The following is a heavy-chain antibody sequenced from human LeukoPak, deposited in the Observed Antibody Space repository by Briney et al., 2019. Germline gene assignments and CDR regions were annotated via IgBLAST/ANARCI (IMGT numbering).Heavy chain of an antibody. V-gene: IGHV1-46*01. J-gene: IGHJ3*02. Sequence: GASVKVSCKASGYTFASYYMHWVRQAPGQGLEWMGIINPSGGSTSYAQKFQGRVTVTRDTSTSTVYMELSSLRSEDTAVYYCARSPLGGNSGDAFDIWGQGTMVTVSS. CDR1: GYTFASYY. CDR3: ARSPLGGNSGDAFDI. CDR2: INPSGGST. D-gene: IGHD4-23*01.